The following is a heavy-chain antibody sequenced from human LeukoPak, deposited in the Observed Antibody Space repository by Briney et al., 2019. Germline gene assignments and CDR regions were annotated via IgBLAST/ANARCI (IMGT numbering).Heavy chain of an antibody. J-gene: IGHJ6*02. CDR2: INHSGST. V-gene: IGHV4-34*01. Sequence: SETLSLTCAVYGGSFSGYYWSWIRQPPGKGLEWIGEINHSGSTNYNPSLKSRVTISVDTSKNQFSLKLSSVTAADTAVYYCARVGFLGYCSGGSCYSVRPYYYYGMDVWGQGTTVTVSS. D-gene: IGHD2-15*01. CDR3: ARVGFLGYCSGGSCYSVRPYYYYGMDV. CDR1: GGSFSGYY.